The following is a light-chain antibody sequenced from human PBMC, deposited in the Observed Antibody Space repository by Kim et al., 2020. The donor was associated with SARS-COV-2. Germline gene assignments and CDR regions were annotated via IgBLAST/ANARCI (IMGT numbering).Light chain of an antibody. CDR2: YDS. CDR3: QVWDSSSVHRV. J-gene: IGLJ2*01. CDR1: DIERKT. Sequence: APGKTATITSAGDDIERKTVHWTQQTPGQAPVLVISYDSDRPSGIPERLSGANSDNTATMPISEVEAGDEADYYCQVWDSSSVHRVFGGGTKLTVL. V-gene: IGLV3-21*04.